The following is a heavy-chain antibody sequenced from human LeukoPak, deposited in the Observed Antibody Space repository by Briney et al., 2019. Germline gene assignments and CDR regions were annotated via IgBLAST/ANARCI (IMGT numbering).Heavy chain of an antibody. CDR3: ARVNFAAAAMDV. V-gene: IGHV3-30*03. Sequence: GGSLRLSCAASAFAFSNYGMHWVRQAPGKGLQWVAFISYDGGYKYYADSVEGRFTISRDNSKSTLYLQMTSLRAEDTAVYYCARVNFAAAAMDVWGKGTTVTVSS. CDR2: ISYDGGYK. CDR1: AFAFSNYG. D-gene: IGHD6-13*01. J-gene: IGHJ6*04.